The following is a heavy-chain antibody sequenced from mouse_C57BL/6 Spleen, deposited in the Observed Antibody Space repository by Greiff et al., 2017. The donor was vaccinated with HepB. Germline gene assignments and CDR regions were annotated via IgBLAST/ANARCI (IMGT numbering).Heavy chain of an antibody. J-gene: IGHJ2*01. V-gene: IGHV1-64*01. Sequence: VQLQQPGAELVKPGASVKLSCKASGYTFTSYWMHWVKQRPGQGLEWIGMIHPNSGSTNYNEKFKSKATLTVDKSSSTAYMQLSSLTSEDSAVYYCARVGLLSLYFDYWGQGTTLTVSS. CDR1: GYTFTSYW. D-gene: IGHD2-1*01. CDR2: IHPNSGST. CDR3: ARVGLLSLYFDY.